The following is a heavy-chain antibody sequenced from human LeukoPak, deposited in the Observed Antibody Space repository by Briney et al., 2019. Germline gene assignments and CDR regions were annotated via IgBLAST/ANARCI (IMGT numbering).Heavy chain of an antibody. V-gene: IGHV4-59*12. CDR2: IYYSGST. D-gene: IGHD2-21*01. Sequence: SETLSLTCTVSGGSISSYYWSWIRQPPGKGLEWIGYIYYSGSTNYNPSLKSRVTISVDTSKNQFSLKLSSVTAADTAVYYCARHRGGSYYYYMDVWGKGTTVTVSS. J-gene: IGHJ6*03. CDR3: ARHRGGSYYYYMDV. CDR1: GGSISSYY.